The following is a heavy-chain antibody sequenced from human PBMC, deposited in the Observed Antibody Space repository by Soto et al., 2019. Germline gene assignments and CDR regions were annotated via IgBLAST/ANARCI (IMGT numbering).Heavy chain of an antibody. CDR2: IKQDGSEK. Sequence: VQLVESGGGLVQPGGSLRLSCAASGFTFSSYWMSWVRQAPGKGLEWVANIKQDGSEKYYVDSVKGRFTISRDNAKNSLYLQMNSLRAEDTAVYYCARETPYCSSTSCYLRSYDWFDPWGQGTLVTVSS. V-gene: IGHV3-7*01. D-gene: IGHD2-2*01. J-gene: IGHJ5*02. CDR1: GFTFSSYW. CDR3: ARETPYCSSTSCYLRSYDWFDP.